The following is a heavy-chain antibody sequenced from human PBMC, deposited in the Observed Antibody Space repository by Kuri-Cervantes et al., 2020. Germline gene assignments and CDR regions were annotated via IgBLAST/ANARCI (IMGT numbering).Heavy chain of an antibody. Sequence: SVKVSCKASGGTFSSYAISWVRQAPGQGLEWMGGIIPIFGTANYAQKFQGRVTITADESTSTAYMELSSLRSDDTAVYYCARVGRHYDILTGLLEAFDIWGQGTMVTVSS. J-gene: IGHJ3*02. CDR3: ARVGRHYDILTGLLEAFDI. CDR2: IIPIFGTA. D-gene: IGHD3-9*01. V-gene: IGHV1-69*13. CDR1: GGTFSSYA.